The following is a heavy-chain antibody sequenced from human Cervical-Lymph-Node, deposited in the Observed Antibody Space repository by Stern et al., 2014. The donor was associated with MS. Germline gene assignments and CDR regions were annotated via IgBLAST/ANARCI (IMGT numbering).Heavy chain of an antibody. CDR3: ASAYSSSHYYFDY. CDR2: IWYDGSNP. J-gene: IGHJ4*02. V-gene: IGHV3-33*01. Sequence: QVQLAESGGGVVQPGRSLRLSCAASGFSFSRYAMHWVRQAPGKGLEWVALIWYDGSNPYYADSVTGRFTISRDNFKNTLYLQMNSLRAEDAAAYYCASAYSSSHYYFDYWGQGTLVTVSS. D-gene: IGHD6-13*01. CDR1: GFSFSRYA.